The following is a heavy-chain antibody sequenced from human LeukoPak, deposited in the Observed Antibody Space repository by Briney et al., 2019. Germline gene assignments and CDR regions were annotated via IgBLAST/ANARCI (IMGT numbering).Heavy chain of an antibody. J-gene: IGHJ4*02. D-gene: IGHD1-26*01. CDR2: IDSRSSTI. CDR1: GFSFSSYE. Sequence: PGGSLRLSCATSGFSFSSYEMNWVRQAPGKGLEWVAYIDSRSSTIYYADSMKGRFTISRDNAKNSLYLQMNSLRAEDTAVYYCARRMGANDYWGQGTLVTVSS. CDR3: ARRMGANDY. V-gene: IGHV3-48*03.